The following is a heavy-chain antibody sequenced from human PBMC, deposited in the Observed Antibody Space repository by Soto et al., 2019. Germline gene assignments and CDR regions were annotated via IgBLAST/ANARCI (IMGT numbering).Heavy chain of an antibody. CDR3: ARGAREYYFDY. CDR2: IIPILGIA. J-gene: IGHJ4*02. D-gene: IGHD3-16*01. CDR1: GGTFSSYT. Sequence: QVQLVQSGAEVQKPGSSVKVSCKASGGTFSSYTISWVRQAPGQGLEWMGRIIPILGIANYAQKFQGRVTITADKSTSTAYMELSSLRSEDTAVYYCARGAREYYFDYWGQGTLVTVSS. V-gene: IGHV1-69*02.